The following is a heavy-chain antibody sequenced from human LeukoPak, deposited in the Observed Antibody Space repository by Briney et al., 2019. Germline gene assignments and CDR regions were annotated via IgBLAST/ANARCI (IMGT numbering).Heavy chain of an antibody. CDR1: GGSISSGSYY. CDR3: ARDGSSSWYEYYFDY. V-gene: IGHV4-61*02. J-gene: IGHJ4*02. CDR2: IYTSGST. D-gene: IGHD6-13*01. Sequence: SETLSLTCTVSGGSISSGSYYWSWIRQPAGKGLEWIGRIYTSGSTNYNPSLKSRVTISVDTSKNQFSLKLSSVTAADTAVYYCARDGSSSWYEYYFDYWGQGTLVTVSS.